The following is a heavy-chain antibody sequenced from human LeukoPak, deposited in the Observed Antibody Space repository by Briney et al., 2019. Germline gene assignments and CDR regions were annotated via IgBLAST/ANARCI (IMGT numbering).Heavy chain of an antibody. CDR2: IYYSGST. CDR3: ERRVLDILTGYYHFDY. Sequence: SETLSLTCTVSGGSISSYYWSWIRQPPGKGLEWIGYIYYSGSTNYNPSLKSRVTISVDTSKNQFSLKLSSVTAADTAVYYCERRVLDILTGYYHFDYWGQGTLVTVSS. V-gene: IGHV4-59*01. J-gene: IGHJ4*02. D-gene: IGHD3-9*01. CDR1: GGSISSYY.